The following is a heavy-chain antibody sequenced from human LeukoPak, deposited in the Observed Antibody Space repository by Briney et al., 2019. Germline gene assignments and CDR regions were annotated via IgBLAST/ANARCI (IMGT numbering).Heavy chain of an antibody. J-gene: IGHJ3*02. CDR1: GYTFTSYD. D-gene: IGHD1-26*01. V-gene: IGHV1-8*01. CDR2: MNPNSGNT. Sequence: ASVKVSCKASGYTFTSYDINWVRQATGQGLEWMGWMNPNSGNTGYAQKFQGRVTMTRNTSISTAYMELSSLRSEDTAVYYCARRLRWDDAFDIWGQGTMVTVSS. CDR3: ARRLRWDDAFDI.